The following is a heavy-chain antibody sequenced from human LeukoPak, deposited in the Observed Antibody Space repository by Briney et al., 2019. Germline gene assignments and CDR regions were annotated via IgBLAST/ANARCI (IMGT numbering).Heavy chain of an antibody. D-gene: IGHD6-13*01. CDR2: INHSGST. CDR3: ARMTAGAFDM. CDR1: SGSFSGYY. V-gene: IGHV4-34*01. Sequence: SETLSLTCAVYSGSFSGYYWSWIRQPPGEGLEWIGEINHSGSTNYNPSLKSRVTISVDTSKNQFSLKLTSVTAADTAVYYCARMTAGAFDMWGQGTMVTVSA. J-gene: IGHJ3*02.